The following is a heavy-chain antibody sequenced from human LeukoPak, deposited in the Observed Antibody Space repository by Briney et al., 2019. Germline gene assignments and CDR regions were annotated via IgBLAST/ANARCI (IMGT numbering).Heavy chain of an antibody. D-gene: IGHD1-1*01. CDR3: AKPVNWNREVDY. CDR2: IRYDGSNK. CDR1: GFTFSSYG. J-gene: IGHJ4*02. Sequence: PGGSLRLSCAASGFTFSSYGIHWVRQAPGKGLEWVAFIRYDGSNKYYADSVKGRFTISRDNSKNTLYLQMNSLRAEDTAVYYCAKPVNWNREVDYWGQGTLVTVSS. V-gene: IGHV3-30*02.